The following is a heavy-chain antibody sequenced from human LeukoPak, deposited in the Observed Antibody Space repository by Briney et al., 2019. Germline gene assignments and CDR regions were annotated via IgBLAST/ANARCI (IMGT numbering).Heavy chain of an antibody. Sequence: GGSLRLSCVASGFTFSSYSMNWVRQAPGEGLEWVSSISSSSSYIYYADSVKGRFTISRDNAKNSLYLQMSSLRAEDTAVYYCARANIAVAGGFDYWGQGTLVTVSS. CDR3: ARANIAVAGGFDY. CDR1: GFTFSSYS. CDR2: ISSSSSYI. V-gene: IGHV3-21*01. J-gene: IGHJ4*02. D-gene: IGHD6-19*01.